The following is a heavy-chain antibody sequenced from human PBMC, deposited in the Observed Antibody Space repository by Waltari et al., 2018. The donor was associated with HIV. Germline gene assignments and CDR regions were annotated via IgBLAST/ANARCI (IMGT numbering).Heavy chain of an antibody. V-gene: IGHV4-39*01. Sequence: QLQLQQSGPGLVKPSETLSLTCPVPGVSVINSDYYWDFIRQSPGKGLEWIGNIYYTGTTFYNPSLKSRVTMSADLSRNQFSLRLNSVTAADTAIYYCARRPRMAAFYLYYGMDVWGQGTTVTVSS. CDR1: GVSVINSDYY. D-gene: IGHD2-8*01. CDR2: IYYTGTT. CDR3: ARRPRMAAFYLYYGMDV. J-gene: IGHJ6*02.